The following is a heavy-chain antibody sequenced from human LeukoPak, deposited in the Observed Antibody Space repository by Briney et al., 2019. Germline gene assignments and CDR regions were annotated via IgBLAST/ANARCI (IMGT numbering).Heavy chain of an antibody. V-gene: IGHV3-48*03. CDR2: ISGRGSRI. D-gene: IGHD2-2*02. CDR3: AYMSSDY. J-gene: IGHJ4*02. Sequence: GGSLRLSCAASGFTFVNYEMNWVRQAPGKGLEWVSYISGRGSRIYYADSVKGRFTISRDNAENSLYLQMNSLRAEDTAVYYCAYMSSDYWGQGTLVTVSS. CDR1: GFTFVNYE.